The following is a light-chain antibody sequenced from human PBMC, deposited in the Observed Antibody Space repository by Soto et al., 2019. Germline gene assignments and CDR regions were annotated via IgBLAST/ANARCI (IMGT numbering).Light chain of an antibody. Sequence: SLLTHPGSCSASPGHRGTMSWSGSSSNIVGNSVSWYQQLPGTAPKLLIYEDNKRPSGIPDRFSGSKSGTSATLGITGFPNGDEEDYHPGQWDRRLSAYPFGTGTKVT. J-gene: IGLJ1*01. CDR3: GQWDRRLSAYP. CDR1: SSNIVGNS. V-gene: IGLV1-51*01. CDR2: EDN.